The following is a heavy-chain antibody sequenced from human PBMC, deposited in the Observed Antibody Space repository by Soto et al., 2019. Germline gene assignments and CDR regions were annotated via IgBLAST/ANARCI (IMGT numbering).Heavy chain of an antibody. J-gene: IGHJ4*02. CDR1: GGSISSGGYY. CDR3: ARAYSGGDAIDY. D-gene: IGHD2-21*02. CDR2: IYYSGST. V-gene: IGHV4-31*03. Sequence: PSETLSLTCTVSGGSISSGGYYWSWIRQHPGKGLEWIGYIYYSGSTYYNPSLKSRVTISVDTSKNQFSLKLSSVTAADTAVYYCARAYSGGDAIDYWGQGTLVTVSS.